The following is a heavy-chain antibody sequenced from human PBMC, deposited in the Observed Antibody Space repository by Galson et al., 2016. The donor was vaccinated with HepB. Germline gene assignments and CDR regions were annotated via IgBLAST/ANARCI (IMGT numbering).Heavy chain of an antibody. J-gene: IGHJ4*02. Sequence: SLRLSCAASGFTFSDYAMHWVRQAPGKGLEWVAVISYDGSHKYYRDSVKGRFIISRDNSKNTLSLQMNSLRAEDTAVYYFAKVGPHYDILTGYFDYWGQGTLVTVSS. CDR1: GFTFSDYA. D-gene: IGHD3-9*01. CDR2: ISYDGSHK. V-gene: IGHV3-30*18. CDR3: AKVGPHYDILTGYFDY.